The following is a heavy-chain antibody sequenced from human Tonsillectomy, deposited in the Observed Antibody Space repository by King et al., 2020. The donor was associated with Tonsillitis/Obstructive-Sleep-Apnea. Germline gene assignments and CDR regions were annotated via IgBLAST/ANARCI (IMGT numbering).Heavy chain of an antibody. CDR3: AGTYYHESSGFSPFDY. D-gene: IGHD3-22*01. J-gene: IGHJ4*02. Sequence: QLVQSGGGVVQPGRSLRLSCAASGFTFSSYGMHWVRQAPGKGLEWVAVIWYDGSNKYYADSVKGRFTISRDNYKTTLYLQMNSLTAEHSALYSCAGTYYHESSGFSPFDYGGQGTLVTVPS. V-gene: IGHV3-33*01. CDR1: GFTFSSYG. CDR2: IWYDGSNK.